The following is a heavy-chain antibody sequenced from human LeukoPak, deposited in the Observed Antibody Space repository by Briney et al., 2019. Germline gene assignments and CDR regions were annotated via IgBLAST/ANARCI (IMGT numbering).Heavy chain of an antibody. CDR3: ARLTMTTVTVDY. D-gene: IGHD4-17*01. CDR1: GGSISNHY. V-gene: IGHV4-59*08. CDR2: IYYSGSAYYNT. Sequence: SETLSLTCTVSGGSISNHYWSWIWQPPGKGLEWIGYIYYSGSAYYNTNYNPSLKSRVTMSVDTSKNHFSLKLSSVTAADTAVYYCARLTMTTVTVDYWGQGTLVTVSS. J-gene: IGHJ4*02.